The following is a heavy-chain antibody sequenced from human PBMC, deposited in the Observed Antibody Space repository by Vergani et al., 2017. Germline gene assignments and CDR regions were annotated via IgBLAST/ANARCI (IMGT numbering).Heavy chain of an antibody. D-gene: IGHD3-9*01. Sequence: QVQPVQSGAEVKKPGASVKVSCKASGYTFTSYGISWVQQAPGQGLEWMGWISAYNGNTNYAQKLQGRVNMTTDTSTSTAYMELRSLRSDDTAVYYCARVYYDILTGNRCYYFDYWGQGTLVTVSS. J-gene: IGHJ4*02. CDR2: ISAYNGNT. CDR1: GYTFTSYG. V-gene: IGHV1-18*01. CDR3: ARVYYDILTGNRCYYFDY.